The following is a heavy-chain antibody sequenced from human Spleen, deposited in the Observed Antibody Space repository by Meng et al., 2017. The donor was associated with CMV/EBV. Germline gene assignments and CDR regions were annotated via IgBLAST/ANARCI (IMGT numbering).Heavy chain of an antibody. CDR3: ARAEISSSPGMDV. V-gene: IGHV1-2*02. D-gene: IGHD6-6*01. Sequence: ASVKVSCKASGYTFTGYYMHWVRQAPGQGLEWMGWINPNSGGTNYAQKFQGRVTMTRDTSISTAYMELSRLRSDDTAVYYCARAEISSSPGMDVWGQGTTVTVSS. CDR2: INPNSGGT. CDR1: GYTFTGYY. J-gene: IGHJ6*02.